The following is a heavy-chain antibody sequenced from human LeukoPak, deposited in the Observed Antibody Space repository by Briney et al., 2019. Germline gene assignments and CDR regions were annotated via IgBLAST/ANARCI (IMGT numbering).Heavy chain of an antibody. V-gene: IGHV4-4*02. CDR3: GYGSQGPFDY. J-gene: IGHJ4*02. CDR2: MYLSGTT. Sequence: SETLSLTCTVSGDSINSLDLWSWVRQPPGKGLEWIGEMYLSGTTHSNPSVKSRVTISVDRSKNQFSLKLSSVTAADTAVYYCGYGSQGPFDYWGQGTLVTVSS. CDR1: GDSINSLDL. D-gene: IGHD4-17*01.